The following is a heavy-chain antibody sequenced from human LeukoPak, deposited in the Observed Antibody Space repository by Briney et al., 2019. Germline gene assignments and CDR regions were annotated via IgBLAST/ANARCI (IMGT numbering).Heavy chain of an antibody. Sequence: GEPLKISCKGSGYSFTSYWISWVRQMPGKGLEWMGRIDLSDSYTNYSPSFQGHVTISADKSISTAYLQWSSLKASDTAMYYCARHSGSYGPFDYWGQGTLVTVSS. CDR2: IDLSDSYT. D-gene: IGHD5-18*01. CDR3: ARHSGSYGPFDY. CDR1: GYSFTSYW. V-gene: IGHV5-10-1*01. J-gene: IGHJ4*02.